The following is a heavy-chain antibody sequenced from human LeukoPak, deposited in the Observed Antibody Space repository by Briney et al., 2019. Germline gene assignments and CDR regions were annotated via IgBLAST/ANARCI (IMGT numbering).Heavy chain of an antibody. V-gene: IGHV3-30*18. Sequence: GGSLRLSCPASGFTFSAYGMHWVRQAPGKGLEWVAIISSDGSNENYADSVRDRFTISRDNSKNTLYLQMNSLRAEDTAVYYCAKSGTNFYDSSDYFTSEYFQHWGQGTLVTVSS. J-gene: IGHJ1*01. CDR2: ISSDGSNE. CDR1: GFTFSAYG. D-gene: IGHD3-22*01. CDR3: AKSGTNFYDSSDYFTSEYFQH.